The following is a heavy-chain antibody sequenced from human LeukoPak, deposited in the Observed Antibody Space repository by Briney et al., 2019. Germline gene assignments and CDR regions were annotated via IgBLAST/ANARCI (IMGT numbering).Heavy chain of an antibody. CDR2: ISDSGGSA. D-gene: IGHD7-27*01. J-gene: IGHJ6*03. V-gene: IGHV3-23*01. CDR3: ARLGPVNKDHYIDV. CDR1: GFTFSSYA. Sequence: GGSLRLSCAASGFTFSSYAMSWVRQAPGKGLEWVSAISDSGGSAYYADSVKGRFTISRDNSKNTLYLQMNSLRAEDTAVYFCARLGPVNKDHYIDVGGKRDHGHHLL.